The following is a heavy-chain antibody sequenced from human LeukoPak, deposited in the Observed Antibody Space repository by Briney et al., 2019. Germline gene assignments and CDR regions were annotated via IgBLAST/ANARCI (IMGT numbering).Heavy chain of an antibody. D-gene: IGHD3-22*01. Sequence: PSETLSLTCTVSGDSISGYYWSWIRQTPGKGLEWIAYIHSSGSSNYNPSLKSRVTISVDTSKNQFSLRLTSVTAADTAVYFCARGYYDTSDSSNPFDYWGQGALVTVSS. CDR1: GDSISGYY. J-gene: IGHJ4*02. CDR3: ARGYYDTSDSSNPFDY. V-gene: IGHV4-4*09. CDR2: IHSSGSS.